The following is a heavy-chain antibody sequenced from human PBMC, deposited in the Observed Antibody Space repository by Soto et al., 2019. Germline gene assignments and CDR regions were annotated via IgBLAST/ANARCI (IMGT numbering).Heavy chain of an antibody. Sequence: EVQLVESGGGLVQPGRSLRLSCAAYGFTFDDYAMHWVRQAPGKGLEWVSGISWNSGSIGYADSVKGRFTIFRDNAKNSLYLLMNSLRAEDTALYYCAKVRGTTGRAYYYYGMDVWGQGTTVTVSS. D-gene: IGHD1-1*01. CDR3: AKVRGTTGRAYYYYGMDV. CDR2: ISWNSGSI. CDR1: GFTFDDYA. J-gene: IGHJ6*02. V-gene: IGHV3-9*01.